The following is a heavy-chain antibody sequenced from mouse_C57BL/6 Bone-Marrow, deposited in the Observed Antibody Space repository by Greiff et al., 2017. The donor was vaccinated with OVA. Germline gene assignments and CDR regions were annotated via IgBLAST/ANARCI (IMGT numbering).Heavy chain of an antibody. Sequence: QVHVKQPGAELVKPGASVKLSCKASGYTFTSYWMHWVKQRPGQGLEWIGMIHPNSGSTNYNEKFKSKATLTVDKSSSTAYMQLSSLTSEDSAVYYCASYGSSPYWYFDVWGTGTTVTVSS. V-gene: IGHV1-64*01. CDR1: GYTFTSYW. CDR3: ASYGSSPYWYFDV. J-gene: IGHJ1*03. D-gene: IGHD1-1*01. CDR2: IHPNSGST.